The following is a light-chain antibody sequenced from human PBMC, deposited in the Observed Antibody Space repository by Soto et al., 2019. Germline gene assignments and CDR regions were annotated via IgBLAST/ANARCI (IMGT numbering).Light chain of an antibody. J-gene: IGLJ1*01. Sequence: QSALTQPASVSGSPGQSITISCTGTNNDFGNYNLVSWYQQHPGKAPKLMIFEGTKRPSGVSNRFSGSKSGNTASLTVSGLQAEDEADYYCCSYAGSSTLVFGTETKLTVL. CDR1: NNDFGNYNL. CDR2: EGT. V-gene: IGLV2-23*01. CDR3: CSYAGSSTLV.